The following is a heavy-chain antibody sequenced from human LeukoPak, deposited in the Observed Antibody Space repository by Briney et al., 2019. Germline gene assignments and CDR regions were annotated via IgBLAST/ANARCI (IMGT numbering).Heavy chain of an antibody. J-gene: IGHJ4*02. CDR1: GGSISSSSYY. Sequence: PSETLSLTCTVSGGSISSSSYYWGWIRQPPGKELEWIGSIYYSGSTSYNPSLKSRVTISVDTSKNQFFLKLGSVTAAGTAVYYCARNASDSGTSYFGYWGQGTLVTVSS. D-gene: IGHD1-26*01. V-gene: IGHV4-39*01. CDR2: IYYSGST. CDR3: ARNASDSGTSYFGY.